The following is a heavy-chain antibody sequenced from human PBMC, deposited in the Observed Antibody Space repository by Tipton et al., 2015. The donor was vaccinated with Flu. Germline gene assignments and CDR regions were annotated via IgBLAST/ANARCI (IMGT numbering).Heavy chain of an antibody. CDR1: GFTFSSYA. CDR3: AKAGYLSEWGYCTNGVCMADPYFDY. J-gene: IGHJ4*02. D-gene: IGHD2-8*01. Sequence: SLRLSCAASGFTFSSYAMSWVRQAPGKGLEWVSAISGSGGSTYYADSVKGRFTISRDNSKNTLYLQMNSLRAEDTAVYYCAKAGYLSEWGYCTNGVCMADPYFDYWGQGTLVTVSS. V-gene: IGHV3-23*01. CDR2: ISGSGGST.